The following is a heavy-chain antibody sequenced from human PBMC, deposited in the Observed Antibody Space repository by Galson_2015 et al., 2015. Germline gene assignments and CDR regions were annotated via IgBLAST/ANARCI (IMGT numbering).Heavy chain of an antibody. CDR3: AKTGAAGVQNWFAP. CDR1: GYSFTKFW. J-gene: IGHJ5*02. Sequence: QSGAEVKKPGESLKISCKAFGYSFTKFWIGWVRQLPGKGLEWMGNIYPDDADTRYSPSFQGQVTMSVDQSINTAYLHWNTLRASDTAIYYCAKTGAAGVQNWFAPWGQGTLVTVSS. D-gene: IGHD6-13*01. CDR2: IYPDDADT. V-gene: IGHV5-51*01.